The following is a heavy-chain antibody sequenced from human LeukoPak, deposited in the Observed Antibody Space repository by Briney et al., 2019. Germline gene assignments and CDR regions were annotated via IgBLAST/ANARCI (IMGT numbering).Heavy chain of an antibody. CDR2: MNPNSGNT. Sequence: ASVKVSCKASGYTFTSYDINWVRQATGRGLEWMGWMNPNSGNTGYAQKFQGRVTITRNTSISTAYMELSSLRSEDTAVYYCARWSLGRDQAAIPFDYWGQGTLVTVSS. CDR1: GYTFTSYD. J-gene: IGHJ4*02. D-gene: IGHD2-21*02. V-gene: IGHV1-8*03. CDR3: ARWSLGRDQAAIPFDY.